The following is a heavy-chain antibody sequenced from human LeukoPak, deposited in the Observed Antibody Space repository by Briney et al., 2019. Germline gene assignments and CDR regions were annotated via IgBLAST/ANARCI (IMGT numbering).Heavy chain of an antibody. CDR1: GYTLTELS. J-gene: IGHJ4*02. V-gene: IGHV1-24*01. CDR2: FGPEDGET. CDR3: ATEYRYYDSSGPAN. Sequence: ASVKVSCKVSGYTLTELSMHWVRQAPGKGLEWMGGFGPEDGETIYAQKFQGRVTMTEDTSTDTAYMELSSLRSEDTAVYYCATEYRYYDSSGPANWGQGALVTVSS. D-gene: IGHD3-22*01.